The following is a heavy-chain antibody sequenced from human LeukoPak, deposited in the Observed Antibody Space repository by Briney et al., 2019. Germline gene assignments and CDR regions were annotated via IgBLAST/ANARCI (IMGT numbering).Heavy chain of an antibody. CDR2: ISYDGSNK. V-gene: IGHV3-30*18. Sequence: GRSLRLSCAASGFTFSSYGMHGVRQAPGKGLEWVAVISYDGSNKYYADSVKGRFTISRDNSKNTLYLQMNSLRAEDTAVYYCAKEGIDSGSNWFDPWGQGILVTVSS. CDR1: GFTFSSYG. J-gene: IGHJ5*02. CDR3: AKEGIDSGSNWFDP. D-gene: IGHD6-6*01.